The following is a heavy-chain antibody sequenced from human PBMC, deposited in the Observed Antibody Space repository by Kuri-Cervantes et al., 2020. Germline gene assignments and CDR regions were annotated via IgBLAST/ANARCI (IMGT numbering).Heavy chain of an antibody. CDR2: IWYDGTNK. CDR3: ARGSSSGWTQYFDY. CDR1: GFTFGGHG. J-gene: IGHJ4*02. V-gene: IGHV3-33*01. Sequence: GESLKISCAGSGFTFGGHGFHWVRQAPGGGLEWVALIWYDGTNKYYADSVKGRFTISRDNSKNTLYLQMNSLRAEDTAVYYCARGSSSGWTQYFDYWGQGTLVTVSS. D-gene: IGHD6-19*01.